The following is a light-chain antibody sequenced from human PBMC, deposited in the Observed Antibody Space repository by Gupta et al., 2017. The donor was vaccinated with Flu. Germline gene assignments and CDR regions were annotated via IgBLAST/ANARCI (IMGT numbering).Light chain of an antibody. V-gene: IGLV1-44*01. CDR2: SNN. CDR1: SSNIGANP. Sequence: QSELTQPPSASGTPGQTVIISCSGSSSNIGANPVSWYQQVPGTAPKLLIHSNNQRPSGVPDRFSGSKSGTSASLAISWLQSENEADYYCGAWDNGLSARVFGGGTRLTVL. CDR3: GAWDNGLSARV. J-gene: IGLJ3*02.